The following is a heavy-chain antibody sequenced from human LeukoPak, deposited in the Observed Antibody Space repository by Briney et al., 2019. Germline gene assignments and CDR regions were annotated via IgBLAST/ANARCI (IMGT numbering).Heavy chain of an antibody. CDR3: AKHSSSSTSCYAY. Sequence: GGSLRLSCAASGFTVSSNYMSWVRQAPGKGLEWVSAISGSGGSTYYADSVKGRFTISRDNSKDTLYLQMNSLRAEDTAVYYCAKHSSSSTSCYAYWGQGTLVTVSS. D-gene: IGHD2-2*01. CDR2: ISGSGGST. CDR1: GFTVSSNY. J-gene: IGHJ4*02. V-gene: IGHV3-23*01.